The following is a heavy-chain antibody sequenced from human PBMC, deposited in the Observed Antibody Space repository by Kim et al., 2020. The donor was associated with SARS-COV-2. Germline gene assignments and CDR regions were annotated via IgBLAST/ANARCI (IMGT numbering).Heavy chain of an antibody. CDR2: IYYSGST. J-gene: IGHJ3*02. CDR3: ARDERYFDWLFPGDAFDI. CDR1: GGSISSSSYY. D-gene: IGHD3-9*01. Sequence: SETLSLTCTVSGGSISSSSYYWGWIRQPPGKGLEWIGSIYYSGSTYYNPSLKSRVTISVDTSKNQFSLKLSSVTAADTAVYYCARDERYFDWLFPGDAFDIWGQGTMVTVSS. V-gene: IGHV4-39*07.